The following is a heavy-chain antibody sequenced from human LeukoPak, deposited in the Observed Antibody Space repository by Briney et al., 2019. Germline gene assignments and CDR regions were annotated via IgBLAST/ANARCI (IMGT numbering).Heavy chain of an antibody. CDR1: GGSISSSSYY. V-gene: IGHV4-61*05. CDR2: IYYSGST. Sequence: SETLSLTCTVSGGSISSSSYYWGWLRQPPGKGLEWIGYIYYSGSTNYNPSLKSRVTISVDTSKNQFSLKLSSVTAADTAVYYCARKETTGPVGPWGQGTLVTVSS. CDR3: ARKETTGPVGP. D-gene: IGHD1-1*01. J-gene: IGHJ5*02.